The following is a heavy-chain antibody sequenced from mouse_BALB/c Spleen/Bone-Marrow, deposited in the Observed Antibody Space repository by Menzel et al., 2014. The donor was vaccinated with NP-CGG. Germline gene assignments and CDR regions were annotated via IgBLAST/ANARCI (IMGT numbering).Heavy chain of an antibody. V-gene: IGHV1-69*02. Sequence: VKLQESGAELVKPGAPVKLSCKASGYTFTSYWMNWIKQRPGRDLEWIGRIDPSDSETHYNQKFKDKATLTVDKSSSTAYIQLSSLTSEDSAVYYCARDHFYSGNYEFVYWGRGTLVTVSA. D-gene: IGHD2-1*01. CDR1: GYTFTSYW. CDR2: IDPSDSET. CDR3: ARDHFYSGNYEFVY. J-gene: IGHJ3*01.